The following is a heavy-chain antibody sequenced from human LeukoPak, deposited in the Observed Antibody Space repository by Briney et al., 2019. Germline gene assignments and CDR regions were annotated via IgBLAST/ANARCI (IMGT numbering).Heavy chain of an antibody. J-gene: IGHJ4*02. CDR1: GGSISSGSYY. CDR2: IYTSGST. Sequence: SQTLSLTCTVSGGSISSGSYYWSWIRQPAGKGLEWIGRIYTSGSTNYNPSLKSRVTISVDTSKNQFSLKLSSVTAADTAVYYCARGIGVNGEGTDFDYWGQGTLVTVSS. D-gene: IGHD2-8*01. CDR3: ARGIGVNGEGTDFDY. V-gene: IGHV4-61*02.